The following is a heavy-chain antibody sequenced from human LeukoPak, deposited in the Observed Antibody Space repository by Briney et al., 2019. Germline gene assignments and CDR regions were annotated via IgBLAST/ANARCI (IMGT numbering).Heavy chain of an antibody. J-gene: IGHJ4*02. Sequence: PSETLSLTCAVHGGSFSGYYWSWIRQPPGKGLEWIGEINHSGSTNYNPSLKSRVTISVDTSKNQFSLKLSSVTAADTAVYYCASSGQLWFGELLYHYWGQGTLVTVSS. CDR3: ASSGQLWFGELLYHY. D-gene: IGHD3-10*01. CDR1: GGSFSGYY. V-gene: IGHV4-34*01. CDR2: INHSGST.